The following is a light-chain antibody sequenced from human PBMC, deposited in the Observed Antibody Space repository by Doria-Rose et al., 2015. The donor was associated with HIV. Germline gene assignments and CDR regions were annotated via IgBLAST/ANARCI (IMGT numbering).Light chain of an antibody. V-gene: IGKV1-8*01. J-gene: IGKJ5*01. CDR1: QGISSY. CDR2: AAS. Sequence: TQPPSSFSASTGDRVTITCRASQGISSYLAWYQQKPGKAPNLLIYAASTLQSGVPSRFGCSGSGTDFTLTISCLQSEDFATYYCQQYYSYPRAFGQGTRLEIK. CDR3: QQYYSYPRA.